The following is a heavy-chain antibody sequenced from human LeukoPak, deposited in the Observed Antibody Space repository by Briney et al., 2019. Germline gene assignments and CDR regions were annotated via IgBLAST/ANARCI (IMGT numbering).Heavy chain of an antibody. CDR3: ARGHQYYYDSSGYYFDY. J-gene: IGHJ4*02. Sequence: ASVKVSCKASGYTFTSYYMHWVRQAPGQGLEWMGIINPSGGSTSYAQKFRGRVTMTRDMSTSTVYMELSSLRSEDTAVYYCARGHQYYYDSSGYYFDYWGQGTLVTVSS. V-gene: IGHV1-46*01. D-gene: IGHD3-22*01. CDR1: GYTFTSYY. CDR2: INPSGGST.